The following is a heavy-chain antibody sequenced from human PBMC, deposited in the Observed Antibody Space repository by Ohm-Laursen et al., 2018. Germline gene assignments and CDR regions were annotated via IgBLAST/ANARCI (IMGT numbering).Heavy chain of an antibody. Sequence: SLRLSCTASGFTFSSYAMSWVRQAPGKGLEWVSGISNSGISTYYADSVKGRFTISRDNSKNTLYLQMNSLRAEDTAVYYCARDRRAQVYGMDVWGQGTTVTVSS. CDR3: ARDRRAQVYGMDV. CDR2: ISNSGIST. J-gene: IGHJ6*02. V-gene: IGHV3-23*01. CDR1: GFTFSSYA.